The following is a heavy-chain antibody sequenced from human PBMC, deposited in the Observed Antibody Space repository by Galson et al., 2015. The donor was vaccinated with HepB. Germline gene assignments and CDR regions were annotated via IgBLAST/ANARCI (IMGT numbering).Heavy chain of an antibody. V-gene: IGHV3-30*18. J-gene: IGHJ3*02. CDR3: AKESPLEYSSGWYPDAFDI. CDR2: ISYDGSNK. Sequence: SLRLSCAASGFTFSSYGMHWVRQAPGKGLEWVAVISYDGSNKYYADSVKGRFTISRDNSKNTLYLQMNSLRAEDTAVYYCAKESPLEYSSGWYPDAFDIWGQGTMVTVSS. D-gene: IGHD6-19*01. CDR1: GFTFSSYG.